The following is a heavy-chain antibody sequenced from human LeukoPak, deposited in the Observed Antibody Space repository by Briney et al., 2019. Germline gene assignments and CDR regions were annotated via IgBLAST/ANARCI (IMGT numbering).Heavy chain of an antibody. CDR1: GFTFDDYG. CDR2: INWNGGST. J-gene: IGHJ6*03. Sequence: GWSLRLSCAASGFTFDDYGMSWVRQAPGKGLEWVSGINWNGGSTDYADSVKGRFTISRDNAKNSLYLQVNSLRAEDTALYYCARYSGVVPAATWNYYYFYMDVWGKGTTVTVSS. V-gene: IGHV3-20*04. D-gene: IGHD2-2*01. CDR3: ARYSGVVPAATWNYYYFYMDV.